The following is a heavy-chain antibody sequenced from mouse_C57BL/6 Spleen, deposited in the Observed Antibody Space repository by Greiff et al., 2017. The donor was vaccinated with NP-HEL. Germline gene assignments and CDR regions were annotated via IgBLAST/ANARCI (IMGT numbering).Heavy chain of an antibody. CDR2: IYPGSGST. V-gene: IGHV1-55*01. D-gene: IGHD1-1*01. CDR3: ARLGRSITTVVATDFDY. Sequence: QVQLQQPGAELVKPGASVKMSCKASGYTFTSYWITWVKQRPGQGLEWIGDIYPGSGSTNYNEKFKSKATLTVDKSSSTAYMQLSSLTSEDSAVYYCARLGRSITTVVATDFDYWGQGTTLTVSS. J-gene: IGHJ2*01. CDR1: GYTFTSYW.